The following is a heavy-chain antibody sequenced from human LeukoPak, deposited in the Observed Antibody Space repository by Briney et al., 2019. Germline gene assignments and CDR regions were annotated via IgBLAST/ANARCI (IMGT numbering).Heavy chain of an antibody. CDR1: GGSFSGYY. Sequence: SETLSLTCAVYGGSFSGYYWSWIRQPPGKGLEWIGEINHSGSTNYNPSLKSRVTISVDTSKNQFSLKLSSVTAADTAVYYCARSRGGPYYYDSSTNPLDYWGQGTLVTVSS. D-gene: IGHD3-22*01. CDR2: INHSGST. V-gene: IGHV4-34*01. CDR3: ARSRGGPYYYDSSTNPLDY. J-gene: IGHJ4*02.